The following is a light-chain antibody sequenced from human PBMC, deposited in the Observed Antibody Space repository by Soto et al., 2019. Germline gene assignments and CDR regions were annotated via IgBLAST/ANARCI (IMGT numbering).Light chain of an antibody. V-gene: IGLV2-14*03. CDR2: DVT. CDR1: SSAVGGYNY. CDR3: SSFASSIPLV. J-gene: IGLJ2*01. Sequence: QSALPQPASVFGFPGQSFTISATGPSSAVGGYNYVSWYQQHPGKAPKLLICDVTNRPSGVSNRFSGSKSGNTASLTISGLQTEDEADYYCSSFASSIPLVFGGGTKLTVL.